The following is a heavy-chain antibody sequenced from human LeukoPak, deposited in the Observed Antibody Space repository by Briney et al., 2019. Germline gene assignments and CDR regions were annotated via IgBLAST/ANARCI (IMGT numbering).Heavy chain of an antibody. V-gene: IGHV4-39*07. CDR1: GGSISSSSYY. Sequence: SETLSLTCTVSGGSISSSSYYWGWIRQPPGKGLEWIGSIYYSGSTNYNPSLKSRVTISVDTSKNQFSLKLSSVTAADTAVYYCARLAGIYFDYWGQGTLVTVSS. J-gene: IGHJ4*02. D-gene: IGHD6-19*01. CDR2: IYYSGST. CDR3: ARLAGIYFDY.